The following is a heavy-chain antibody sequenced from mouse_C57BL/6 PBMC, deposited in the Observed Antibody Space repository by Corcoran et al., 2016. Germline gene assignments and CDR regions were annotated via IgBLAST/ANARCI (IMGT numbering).Heavy chain of an antibody. CDR2: IYPGDGDT. CDR3: ARNLIYYGNLDFDY. Sequence: QVQLQQSGAELVKPGASVKISCKASGYAFSSYWMNWVKQRPGKGLEWIGQIYPGDGDTNYNGKFKGKATLTADKSSSTAYMQLSSLTSEDSAVYFCARNLIYYGNLDFDYWGQGTTLTVSS. D-gene: IGHD2-1*01. V-gene: IGHV1-80*01. CDR1: GYAFSSYW. J-gene: IGHJ2*01.